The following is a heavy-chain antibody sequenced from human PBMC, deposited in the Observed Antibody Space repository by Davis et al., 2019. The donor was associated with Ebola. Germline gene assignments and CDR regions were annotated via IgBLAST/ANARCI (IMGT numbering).Heavy chain of an antibody. CDR2: IHPNSGDT. D-gene: IGHD1-1*01. V-gene: IGHV1-2*02. J-gene: IGHJ4*02. CDR1: GYTFIASD. CDR3: AREGHQLESGSYGY. Sequence: ASVKVSCKASGYTFIASDIYWVRQAPGQGLEWMGWIHPNSGDTGYPQKFPGRVTMTRDTSINTAYMEVTRLTSDDTAIYYCAREGHQLESGSYGYWGQGTLVTVSS.